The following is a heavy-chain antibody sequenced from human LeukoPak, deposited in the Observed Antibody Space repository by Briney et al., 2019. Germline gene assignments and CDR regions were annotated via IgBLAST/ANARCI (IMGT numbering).Heavy chain of an antibody. Sequence: GGSLRLSCAASGFTFSSYEMNWVRQAPGKGLEWVSYISSSGSTIYYADSVKGRFTISRDNAKSSLYLQMNNLGPEDMALYYCAKAVGVASLIVDALHIWGQGTMVSVSS. CDR2: ISSSGSTI. CDR3: AKAVGVASLIVDALHI. D-gene: IGHD1-26*01. J-gene: IGHJ3*02. V-gene: IGHV3-48*03. CDR1: GFTFSSYE.